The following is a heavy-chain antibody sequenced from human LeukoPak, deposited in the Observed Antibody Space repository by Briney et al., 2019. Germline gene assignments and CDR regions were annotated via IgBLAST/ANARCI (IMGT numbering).Heavy chain of an antibody. CDR1: GFTFSSYS. CDR2: ISSSSSYI. J-gene: IGHJ6*02. D-gene: IGHD3-22*01. CDR3: TSRRRNYYDSSGYAVGTTYYYYGMDV. V-gene: IGHV3-21*04. Sequence: PGGSLRLSCAASGFTFSSYSMNWVRQAPGKGLEWVSSISSSSSYIYYADSVKGRFTISRDNAKNSLYLQMNSLKTEDTAVYYCTSRRRNYYDSSGYAVGTTYYYYGMDVWGQGTTVTVSS.